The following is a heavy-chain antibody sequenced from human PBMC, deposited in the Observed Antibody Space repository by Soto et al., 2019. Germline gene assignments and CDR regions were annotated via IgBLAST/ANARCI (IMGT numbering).Heavy chain of an antibody. J-gene: IGHJ6*02. V-gene: IGHV3-53*02. CDR2: FYRGGST. Sequence: EVQLVETGGGLIQPGGSLRLSCEVSGFSVSDSSMSWVRQAPGKGLEWVSVFYRGGSTDYADSVKGRGTVSRDTFKNTLFLQMDSLTVEDTAVYFCVRDLGWNDLLNTYYYGMDVWGQGTTVTVS. CDR1: GFSVSDSS. CDR3: VRDLGWNDLLNTYYYGMDV. D-gene: IGHD1-1*01.